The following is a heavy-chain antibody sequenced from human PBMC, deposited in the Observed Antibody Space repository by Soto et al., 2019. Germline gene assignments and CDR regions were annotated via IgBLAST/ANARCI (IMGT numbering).Heavy chain of an antibody. CDR1: GFTFSSYA. J-gene: IGHJ4*02. CDR3: AFSMAIQLWLPYFDY. V-gene: IGHV3-23*01. D-gene: IGHD5-18*01. Sequence: PGGSLRLSCAASGFTFSSYAMSWVRQAPGKGLEWVSAISGSGGSTYYADSVKGRFTISRDNSKNTLYLQMNSLRAEDTAVYYCAFSMAIQLWLPYFDYWGQGTLVTVSS. CDR2: ISGSGGST.